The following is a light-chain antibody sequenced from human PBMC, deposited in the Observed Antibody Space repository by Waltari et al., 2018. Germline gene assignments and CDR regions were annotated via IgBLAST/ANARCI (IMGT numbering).Light chain of an antibody. J-gene: IGKJ5*01. CDR1: QNVISEY. CDR2: GAS. Sequence: EIVLAQSPGTLSLSPGERATLSCRASQNVISEYISWYQQKPGQAPSPLIHGASSRATDIPDRFSGTGSGTDFTLTIARLEPEDFAVFYCQQYGTSPITFGQGTRLEIK. CDR3: QQYGTSPIT. V-gene: IGKV3-20*01.